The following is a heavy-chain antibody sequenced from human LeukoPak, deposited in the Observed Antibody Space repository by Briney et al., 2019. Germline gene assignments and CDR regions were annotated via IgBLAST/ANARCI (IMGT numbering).Heavy chain of an antibody. V-gene: IGHV1-46*01. Sequence: ASVKVSCKASGNTFTRYYMHWVRQAPGQGPEWMGIINPSGGSTSYAQKFQARVTMTRDTSISTAYMELSRLRSDDTAVYYCARDYYDSSGFGAFDIWGQGTMVTVSS. J-gene: IGHJ3*02. CDR1: GNTFTRYY. CDR2: INPSGGST. CDR3: ARDYYDSSGFGAFDI. D-gene: IGHD3-22*01.